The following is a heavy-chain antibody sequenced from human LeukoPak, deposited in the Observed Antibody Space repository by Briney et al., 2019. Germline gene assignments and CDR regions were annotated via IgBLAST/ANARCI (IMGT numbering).Heavy chain of an antibody. CDR3: ARDPLAASAPGYFDY. D-gene: IGHD6-13*01. CDR2: IIPIFGTA. CDR1: GGTFSSYA. V-gene: IGHV1-69*01. Sequence: ASVKVSCKASGGTFSSYAISWVRQAPGQGLEWMGGIIPIFGTANYAQKFQGRVTITAHESTSTAYLELSSLTSEDTAVYYCARDPLAASAPGYFDYWGQGTLVTVSA. J-gene: IGHJ4*02.